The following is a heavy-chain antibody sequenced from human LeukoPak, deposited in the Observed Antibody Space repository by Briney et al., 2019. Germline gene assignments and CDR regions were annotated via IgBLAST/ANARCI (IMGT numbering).Heavy chain of an antibody. Sequence: GGSLRLSCAASGCTVSNNYMSWVRQPPGKGLECISIIYNAGRTYYPDSVKRRFTISRDNSKNTLYLQMNSLRPEDTAVYYCRSRDYWGQGTRVTVSS. CDR2: IYNAGRT. CDR1: GCTVSNNY. V-gene: IGHV3-66*02. J-gene: IGHJ4*02. CDR3: RSRDY.